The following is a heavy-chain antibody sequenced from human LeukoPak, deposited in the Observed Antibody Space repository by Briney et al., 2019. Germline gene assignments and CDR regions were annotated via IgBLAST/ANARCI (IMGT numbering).Heavy chain of an antibody. CDR3: ARDYLDV. D-gene: IGHD2/OR15-2a*01. CDR2: INPDSGGS. V-gene: IGHV1-2*02. Sequence: ASVKVSCKTSGYTFSAFYMHWVRQAPGQGPEWMGWINPDSGGSEYAQEFQGRVTMTRDTSINTAYMELSRLTSDDTAVYYCARDYLDVWGKGTTVTISS. CDR1: GYTFSAFY. J-gene: IGHJ6*04.